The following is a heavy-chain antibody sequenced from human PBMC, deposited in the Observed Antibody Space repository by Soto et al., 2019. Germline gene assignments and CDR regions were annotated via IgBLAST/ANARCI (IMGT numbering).Heavy chain of an antibody. CDR2: VHYSGGT. CDR3: ARGDYGDIDY. Sequence: QVQLQESGPGLVKPSETLSLTCTVSGDSISSYYWNWIRQPPGKGLEWIAYVHYSGGTNYNPALKSRITISLDTSKNQFSLKLSAVTAADTAVYYCARGDYGDIDYWGQGTLVTVSS. CDR1: GDSISSYY. D-gene: IGHD4-17*01. J-gene: IGHJ4*02. V-gene: IGHV4-59*01.